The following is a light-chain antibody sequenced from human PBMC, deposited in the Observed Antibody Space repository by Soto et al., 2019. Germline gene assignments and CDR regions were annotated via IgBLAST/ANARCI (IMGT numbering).Light chain of an antibody. J-gene: IGLJ1*01. Sequence: QSVLTQPASVSGSPGQSIAISCTGTRSDVGAYNYVSWYQQHPGKAPKLMISEVTNRPSGVPDRFSGSKSGNTASLTVSGLQAEDEADYYCSSYAGSSNVFGTGTKVTV. CDR1: RSDVGAYNY. V-gene: IGLV2-8*01. CDR3: SSYAGSSNV. CDR2: EVT.